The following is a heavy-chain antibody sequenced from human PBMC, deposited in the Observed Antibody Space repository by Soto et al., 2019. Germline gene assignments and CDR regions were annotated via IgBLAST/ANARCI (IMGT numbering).Heavy chain of an antibody. CDR1: GGTFSSYA. D-gene: IGHD3-10*01. J-gene: IGHJ6*02. CDR2: IIPIFGTA. CDR3: ARPSSDVSYYYYYGMDV. V-gene: IGHV1-69*13. Sequence: SVKVSCKASGGTFSSYAISWVRQAPGQGLEWMGGIIPIFGTANYAQKFQGRVTITADESTSTAYMELSSLRSEDTAVYYCARPSSDVSYYYYYGMDVWGQGTTVTVSS.